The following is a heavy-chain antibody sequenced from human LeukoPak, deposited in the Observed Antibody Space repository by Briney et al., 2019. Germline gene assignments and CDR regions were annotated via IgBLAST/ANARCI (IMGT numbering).Heavy chain of an antibody. D-gene: IGHD6-13*01. CDR2: ISSYNGNT. J-gene: IGHJ4*02. V-gene: IGHV1-18*01. CDR1: GYTFTSYG. CDR3: ARGSHFTFSSKWHGFLGY. Sequence: ASVKVSCKASGYTFTSYGISWVRQAPGQGLEWMGWISSYNGNTNYAQKLQGRVTMTTDTSTSTAYMELRSLRSDDTAVYYCARGSHFTFSSKWHGFLGYWGQGTLVTVSS.